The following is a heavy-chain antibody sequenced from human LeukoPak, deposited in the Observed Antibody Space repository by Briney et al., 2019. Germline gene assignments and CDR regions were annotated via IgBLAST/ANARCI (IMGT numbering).Heavy chain of an antibody. D-gene: IGHD7-27*01. J-gene: IGHJ4*02. CDR1: GFTFSSHG. CDR2: IWYDGSNK. Sequence: GGSLRLSCAVSGFTFSSHGMHWGRQAPGKGLEWVALIWYDGSNKYYADSVKGRFTISRDNSKNTLYLQMNSLRAEDTAVYYCARLTGSYFDYWGQGTLVTVSS. V-gene: IGHV3-33*01. CDR3: ARLTGSYFDY.